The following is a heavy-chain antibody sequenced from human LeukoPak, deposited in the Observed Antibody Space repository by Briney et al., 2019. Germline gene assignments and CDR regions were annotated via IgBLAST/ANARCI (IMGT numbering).Heavy chain of an antibody. J-gene: IGHJ4*02. CDR1: GFTFSTYG. CDR3: ARGNENYRYYFDY. CDR2: IRYDGSNE. Sequence: PGGSLRLSCAASGFTFSTYGMHWVRQAPGKGLEWVAFIRYDGSNEYHADSVKGRFTISRDNAKNSVYLQMNSLRVEDTALYYCARGNENYRYYFDYWGQGTLVTVSS. V-gene: IGHV3-30*02. D-gene: IGHD1-7*01.